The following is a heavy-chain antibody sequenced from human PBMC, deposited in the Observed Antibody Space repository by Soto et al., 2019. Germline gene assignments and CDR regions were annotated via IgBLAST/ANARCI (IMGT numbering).Heavy chain of an antibody. D-gene: IGHD6-13*01. CDR1: GYSFTSYW. CDR3: ASPSGIAAAGSSVRRTGGREDKNYYGMDV. V-gene: IGHV5-51*01. J-gene: IGHJ6*02. Sequence: GESLKISCKGSGYSFTSYWIGWVRQMPGKGLEWMGIIYPGDSDTRYSPSFQGQVTISADKSISTAYLQWSSLKASDTVMYYCASPSGIAAAGSSVRRTGGREDKNYYGMDVWGQGTTVTVSS. CDR2: IYPGDSDT.